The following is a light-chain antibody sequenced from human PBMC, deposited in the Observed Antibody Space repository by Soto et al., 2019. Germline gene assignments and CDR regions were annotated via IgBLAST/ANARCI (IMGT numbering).Light chain of an antibody. CDR3: QTWGSDFAVV. V-gene: IGLV4-69*01. Sequence: QSVLTQSPSASASLGASVKLTCTLSSGHSNYAIAWHQQQPEKGPRYLMKLNSDGSHNKGDGIPDRFSGSSSGAERYLTISSLQSEDEADYCCQTWGSDFAVVFGGGTKLTVL. J-gene: IGLJ2*01. CDR2: LNSDGSH. CDR1: SGHSNYA.